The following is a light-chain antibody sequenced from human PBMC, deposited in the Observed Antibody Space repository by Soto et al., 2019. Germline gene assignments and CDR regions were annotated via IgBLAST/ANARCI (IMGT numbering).Light chain of an antibody. J-gene: IGKJ1*01. CDR1: HNLDKW. V-gene: IGKV1-5*01. CDR3: LQDYNYPWT. CDR2: DAS. Sequence: DIQMTQSPSTLSASVGDRVTITCRASHNLDKWLAWYQQKPGKAPKLPIYDASSLESGVPSRFSGSGSGTDFTLTISSLQPEDSATYYCLQDYNYPWTFGQGTKVDIK.